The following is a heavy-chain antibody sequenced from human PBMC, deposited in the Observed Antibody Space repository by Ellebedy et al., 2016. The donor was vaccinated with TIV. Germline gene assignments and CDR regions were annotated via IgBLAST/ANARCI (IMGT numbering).Heavy chain of an antibody. J-gene: IGHJ6*03. V-gene: IGHV4-39*01. CDR3: ATFNRYYTNLGV. D-gene: IGHD1-14*01. CDR1: ADSTSSSSDY. CDR2: FSNLDRT. Sequence: SETLSLXCTVSADSTSSSSDYWVCIRQPPGKGLAWIGTFSNLDRTDYHPSLKTRVFILVDASKNQFFLKLTSVTAADTAVYYCATFNRYYTNLGVWGKGTTVTVSS.